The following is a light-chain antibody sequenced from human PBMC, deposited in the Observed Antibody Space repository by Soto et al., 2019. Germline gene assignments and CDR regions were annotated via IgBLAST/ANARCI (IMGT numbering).Light chain of an antibody. CDR3: LQYNSPPLT. Sequence: DIQMTQSPSSLSASVGDRVTITCRASQRIRYALGWYQQKPGTAPKRLIYGASILQNGVPSRFGGSGSGTEFTLTISSLQPEDFATYYCLQYNSPPLTFGQGTKVDIK. CDR1: QRIRYA. J-gene: IGKJ1*01. V-gene: IGKV1-17*01. CDR2: GAS.